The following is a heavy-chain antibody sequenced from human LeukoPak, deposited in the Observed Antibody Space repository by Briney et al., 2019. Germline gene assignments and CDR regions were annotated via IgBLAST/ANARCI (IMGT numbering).Heavy chain of an antibody. V-gene: IGHV3-23*05. J-gene: IGHJ4*02. CDR1: GFTFSSYE. CDR2: INKSGGTT. D-gene: IGHD5-12*01. CDR3: AKAFKSAYDYGPTDS. Sequence: GGSLRLSCAASGFTFSSYEMNWVRQAPGKGLEWVSTINKSGGTTYYADSVKGRFTISRGNSKNTLYLQMDSPRVEDTAVYYCAKAFKSAYDYGPTDSWGQGTLVTVSS.